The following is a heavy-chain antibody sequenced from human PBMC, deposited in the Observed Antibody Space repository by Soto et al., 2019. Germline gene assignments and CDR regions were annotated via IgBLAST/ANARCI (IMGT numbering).Heavy chain of an antibody. V-gene: IGHV3-7*01. J-gene: IGHJ6*03. D-gene: IGHD2-2*01. CDR2: IKQDGSEK. CDR3: ARVATVVVPAASNYYYYYYMDV. CDR1: GFTFSSYW. Sequence: EVQLVESGGGLVQPGGSLRLSCAASGFTFSSYWMSWVRQAPGKGLEWVANIKQDGSEKYYVDSVKGRVTISRDNAKNSLYLQMNSLRAEDTAVYYCARVATVVVPAASNYYYYYYMDVWGKGTTVTVSS.